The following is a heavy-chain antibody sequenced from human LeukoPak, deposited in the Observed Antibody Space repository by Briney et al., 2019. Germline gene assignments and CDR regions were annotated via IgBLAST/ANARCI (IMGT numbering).Heavy chain of an antibody. CDR3: ARGNGGYVGY. CDR1: GGSISSYY. D-gene: IGHD2-8*01. Sequence: SETLSLTCTVSGGSISSYYWSWIRQPPGKGLEWIGYIYYSGSTNYNPSLKSRVTISVDTSKNQFSLKLSSVTAADTAVYYCARGNGGYVGYWGQGTLVTVS. V-gene: IGHV4-59*01. CDR2: IYYSGST. J-gene: IGHJ4*02.